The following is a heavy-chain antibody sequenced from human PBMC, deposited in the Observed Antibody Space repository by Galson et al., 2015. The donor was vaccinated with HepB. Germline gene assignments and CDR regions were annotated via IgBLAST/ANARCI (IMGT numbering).Heavy chain of an antibody. V-gene: IGHV3-23*01. CDR2: ISGSGGST. D-gene: IGHD6-19*01. Sequence: SLRLSCAASRFIFSDYAMSWVRQAPGKGLERVSAISGSGGSTYYADSVKGRFTISRDNSKNTLYLQMDSLRAEDTAVYYCAKGNWEQWLVPSYFYYWGQGTLVTVSS. J-gene: IGHJ4*02. CDR1: RFIFSDYA. CDR3: AKGNWEQWLVPSYFYY.